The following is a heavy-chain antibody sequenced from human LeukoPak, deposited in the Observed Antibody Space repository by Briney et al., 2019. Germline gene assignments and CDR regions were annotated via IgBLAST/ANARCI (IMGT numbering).Heavy chain of an antibody. V-gene: IGHV4-59*02. Sequence: SETLSLTCTVSGGSVSSYYWSWIRQPPGKRLEWIGYIFYSGSTNYNPSLKSRVTILVDTSKNQFSLKLSSVTAADTAVYYCARDRTAIGSIDYWGQGTLVTVSS. CDR2: IFYSGST. CDR1: GGSVSSYY. D-gene: IGHD3-16*01. J-gene: IGHJ4*02. CDR3: ARDRTAIGSIDY.